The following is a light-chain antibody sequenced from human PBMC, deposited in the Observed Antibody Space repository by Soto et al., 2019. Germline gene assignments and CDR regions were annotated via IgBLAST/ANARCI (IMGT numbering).Light chain of an antibody. J-gene: IGKJ1*01. V-gene: IGKV3-15*01. CDR1: QSVSSN. CDR3: QQYNNWPPK. CDR2: GAS. Sequence: EVVLTQSPATLSVSPGERGTLSCRASQSVSSNLAWYRQKPGQAPRLLIYGASNRATGIPARFSGSGSGTDFTLTISSLQSEDIAVYYCQQYNNWPPKFGQGTKVDIK.